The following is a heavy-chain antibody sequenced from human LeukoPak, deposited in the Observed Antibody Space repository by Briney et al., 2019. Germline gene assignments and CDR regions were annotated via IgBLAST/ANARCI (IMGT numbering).Heavy chain of an antibody. J-gene: IGHJ4*02. D-gene: IGHD6-19*01. CDR2: ISSSSSYI. Sequence: GGSLRLSCAASGFTFSSYSMNWVRQAPGKGLEWVSSISSSSSYIYYADSVKGRFTISRDNAKNSLYLQMSSLRAEDTAVYYCARAGIAVAGFDYWGQGTLVTVSS. V-gene: IGHV3-21*01. CDR3: ARAGIAVAGFDY. CDR1: GFTFSSYS.